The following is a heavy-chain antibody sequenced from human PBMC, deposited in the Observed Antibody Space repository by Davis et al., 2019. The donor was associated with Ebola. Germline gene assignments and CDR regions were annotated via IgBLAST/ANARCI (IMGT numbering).Heavy chain of an antibody. Sequence: MPSETLSLTCAVYGGSFSGYYWSWIRQPPGKGLEWIGEINHSGSTNYNPSLKSRVTISVDTSKNQISLKLSSVTAADTAVYYCARDCGGDCYYNWFDPWGQGTLVTVSS. J-gene: IGHJ5*02. CDR1: GGSFSGYY. CDR3: ARDCGGDCYYNWFDP. V-gene: IGHV4-34*01. CDR2: INHSGST. D-gene: IGHD2-21*02.